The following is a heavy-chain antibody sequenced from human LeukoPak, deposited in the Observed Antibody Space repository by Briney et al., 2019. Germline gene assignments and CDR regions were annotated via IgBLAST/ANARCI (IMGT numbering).Heavy chain of an antibody. Sequence: SETLSLTCTVSGGSIPISTFLWGWIRQPPGKGLEWIGNIYYSGSTYLNPSLQSRVTMSVDTSKNQFSPWLTSVTAADTAVYYCASIGLGWDSCSGISCYSAFDMWGPGTMVTVSS. CDR3: ASIGLGWDSCSGISCYSAFDM. D-gene: IGHD2-15*01. CDR1: GGSIPISTFL. CDR2: IYYSGST. J-gene: IGHJ3*02. V-gene: IGHV4-39*01.